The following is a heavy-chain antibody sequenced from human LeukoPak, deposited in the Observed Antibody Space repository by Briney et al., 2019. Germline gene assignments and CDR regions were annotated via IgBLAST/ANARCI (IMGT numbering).Heavy chain of an antibody. CDR1: GYSISSGYL. CDR3: ATKRYYYDSSGYFDY. Sequence: SETLSLTCTVSGYSISSGYLWGWMRQPPGKGLEWIESIYQSETAHYNPSLKSRVTISVDTSKNQFSLKLSSVTAADTAVYYCATKRYYYDSSGYFDYWGQGTLVTVSS. V-gene: IGHV4-38-2*02. J-gene: IGHJ4*02. D-gene: IGHD3-22*01. CDR2: IYQSETA.